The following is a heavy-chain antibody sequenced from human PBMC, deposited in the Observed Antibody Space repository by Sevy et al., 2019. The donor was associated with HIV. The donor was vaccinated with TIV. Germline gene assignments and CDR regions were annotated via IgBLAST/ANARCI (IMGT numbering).Heavy chain of an antibody. D-gene: IGHD7-27*01. J-gene: IGHJ4*02. CDR3: ARDSWGSEDKKPYFDY. CDR1: GFTFSSYS. CDR2: ISSSSSYI. V-gene: IGHV3-21*01. Sequence: GGSLRLSCAASGFTFSSYSMNWVRQAPGKGLEWVSSISSSSSYIYYADSVKGRFTISRDNAKNSLYLQMNSLRAEDTAVYYCARDSWGSEDKKPYFDYWGQGTLVTVSS.